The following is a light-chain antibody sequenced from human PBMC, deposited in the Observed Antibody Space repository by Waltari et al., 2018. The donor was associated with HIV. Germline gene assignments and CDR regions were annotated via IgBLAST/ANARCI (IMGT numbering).Light chain of an antibody. CDR1: SSNIGNNA. CDR3: AAWDDSLNGYV. J-gene: IGLJ1*01. V-gene: IGLV1-36*01. Sequence: QSVLTQPPSVSEAPRQRVTISCSGSSSNIGNNAVSGYQQLPGKAPKLLIFYDDLLPSGVSDRFSGSKSGTSASLAISGLQSEDEADYYCAAWDDSLNGYVFGTGTQVTV. CDR2: YDD.